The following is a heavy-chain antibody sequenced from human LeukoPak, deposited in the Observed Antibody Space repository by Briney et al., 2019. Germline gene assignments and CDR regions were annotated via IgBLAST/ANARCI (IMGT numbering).Heavy chain of an antibody. Sequence: GGSLRLSCAASGFAFSSYEMNWVRQAPGKGLEWVSYISSSGSTIYYADSVKGRFTISRDNAKNSLYLQMNSLRAEDTAVYFCARARGSGWCCFDYWGQGTLVTVSS. V-gene: IGHV3-48*03. D-gene: IGHD6-19*01. CDR1: GFAFSSYE. J-gene: IGHJ4*02. CDR3: ARARGSGWCCFDY. CDR2: ISSSGSTI.